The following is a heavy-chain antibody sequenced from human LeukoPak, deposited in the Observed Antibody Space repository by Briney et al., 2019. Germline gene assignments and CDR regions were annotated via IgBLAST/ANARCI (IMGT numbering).Heavy chain of an antibody. CDR1: GFTFSDYA. V-gene: IGHV3-30*04. CDR3: ARDRSMTHFDY. J-gene: IGHJ4*02. Sequence: GRSLRLSCAASGFTFSDYAMHWVRQAPGKGLEWVAVISYDGSKKYYADSVKGRFTISRDNSKNTVYLQMNSLRAEDTALYYCARDRSMTHFDYWGQGTLVTVSS. CDR2: ISYDGSKK.